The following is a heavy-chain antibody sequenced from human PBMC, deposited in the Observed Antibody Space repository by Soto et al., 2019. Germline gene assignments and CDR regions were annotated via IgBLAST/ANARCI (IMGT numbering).Heavy chain of an antibody. Sequence: QVQLVESGGGVVQPGRSLRLSCAASGFTFSSYGMHWVRQAPGKGLEWVAVISYDGSNKYYADSVKGRFTISRDNSKNTLYLQMNSLRAEETAVYYCAKASRPLQDAFDISGQGTMVTVSS. CDR1: GFTFSSYG. J-gene: IGHJ3*02. CDR2: ISYDGSNK. V-gene: IGHV3-30*18. CDR3: AKASRPLQDAFDI.